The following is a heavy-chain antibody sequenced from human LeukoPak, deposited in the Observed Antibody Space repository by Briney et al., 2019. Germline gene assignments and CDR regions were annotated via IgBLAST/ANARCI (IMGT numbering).Heavy chain of an antibody. CDR2: IYYSGST. D-gene: IGHD6-19*01. J-gene: IGHJ4*02. Sequence: SETLSLTCAVYGGSFSGYYWSWIRQPPGKRLEWIGYIYYSGSTKNNPSLKSRVTISVDASKNQFSLEMTYVTAADTAVYYCVRHVPSGWDYFDNCGQGTLVLVSS. CDR3: VRHVPSGWDYFDN. CDR1: GGSFSGYY. V-gene: IGHV4-59*08.